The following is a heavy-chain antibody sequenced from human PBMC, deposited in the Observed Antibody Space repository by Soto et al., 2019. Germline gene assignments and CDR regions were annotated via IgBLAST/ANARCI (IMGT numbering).Heavy chain of an antibody. CDR3: ARLIGNSWLDS. Sequence: QVQLQQSGPGLVKPSQTLSLTCAISGDSVSTNSATWDWIRQSPSRGLEWLGRTYYRSKWFNDCTVSVQGRISLHHETSNNQFSLQLNSVTPDDTAVYYCARLIGNSWLDSWGQGTLVTVSS. D-gene: IGHD2-8*01. V-gene: IGHV6-1*01. CDR1: GDSVSTNSAT. CDR2: TYYRSKWFN. J-gene: IGHJ5*01.